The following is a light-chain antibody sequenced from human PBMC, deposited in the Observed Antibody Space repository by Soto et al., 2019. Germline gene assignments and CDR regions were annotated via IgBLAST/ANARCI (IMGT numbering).Light chain of an antibody. CDR2: GAS. J-gene: IGKJ4*01. CDR1: LRSSKY. V-gene: IGKV1-39*01. Sequence: DIPGIQSPASLSGSVGDRVTITCRASLRSSKYLNWYQQKPGKAPKLLSYGASTLQRGVPSRFSGNGSGTDFTLIISRLQPEDYANYYCLRSHRPPLTFGGGTKREI. CDR3: LRSHRPPLT.